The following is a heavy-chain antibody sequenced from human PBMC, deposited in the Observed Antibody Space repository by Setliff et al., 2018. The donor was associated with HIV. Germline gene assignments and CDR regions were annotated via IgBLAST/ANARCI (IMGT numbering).Heavy chain of an antibody. CDR2: IYYSGST. CDR3: ARGLKAEYYYYYYMDV. Sequence: SETLSLTCTVSGGSISSGGYYWSWIRQHPGKGLEWIGYIYYSGSTYYNPSLKSRVTISVDTSKNQFSLKLSSVTAADTAVYYCARGLKAEYYYYYYMDVWGKGTTVTVSS. V-gene: IGHV4-31*03. J-gene: IGHJ6*03. CDR1: GGSISSGGYY.